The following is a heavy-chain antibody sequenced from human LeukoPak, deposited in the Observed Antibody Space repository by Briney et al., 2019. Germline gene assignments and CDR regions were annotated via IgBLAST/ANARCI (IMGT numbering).Heavy chain of an antibody. Sequence: GGSLRLSCAASGFTFSSYLMSWVRQAPGKGLEWVANIKQDGSEKYYVDSVKGRFTISRDNAKNSLYLQMNSLRAEDTAVYYCARSTGDYWGQGTLVTVSS. D-gene: IGHD1-1*01. V-gene: IGHV3-7*01. J-gene: IGHJ4*02. CDR1: GFTFSSYL. CDR3: ARSTGDY. CDR2: IKQDGSEK.